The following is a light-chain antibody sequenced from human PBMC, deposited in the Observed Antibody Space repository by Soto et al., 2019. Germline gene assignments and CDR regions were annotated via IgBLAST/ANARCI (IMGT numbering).Light chain of an antibody. CDR2: DVS. CDR1: SSDVGGYNY. V-gene: IGLV2-14*01. J-gene: IGLJ1*01. CDR3: SSYTSSSTLV. Sequence: QSALTQPASVSGSPGQSITISCTGTSSDVGGYNYVSWYQQHPGKAPKLMIYDVSNRPSGVSNRFSGSKSGNTASLTISGLQAEDEADYYCSSYTSSSTLVFGPGTKVPV.